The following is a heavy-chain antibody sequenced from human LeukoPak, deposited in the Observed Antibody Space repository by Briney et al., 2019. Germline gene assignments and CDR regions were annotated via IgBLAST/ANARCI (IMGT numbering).Heavy chain of an antibody. V-gene: IGHV3-21*01. Sequence: TGGSLRLSCAASGFTVSSNYMSWVRQAPGKGLEWVSSTSSSSSYIYYADSVKGRFTISRDNAKNSLYLQMNSLRAEDTAVYYCARGGRDYGFLFVYWGQGTLVTVSS. CDR1: GFTVSSNY. J-gene: IGHJ4*02. CDR2: TSSSSSYI. D-gene: IGHD4-17*01. CDR3: ARGGRDYGFLFVY.